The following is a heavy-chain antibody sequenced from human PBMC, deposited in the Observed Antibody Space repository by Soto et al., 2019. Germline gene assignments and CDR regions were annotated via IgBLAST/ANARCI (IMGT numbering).Heavy chain of an antibody. V-gene: IGHV3-23*01. J-gene: IGHJ6*02. CDR2: ISGSGGST. CDR3: AKDLVVVVVAAIYYYYYGMDV. D-gene: IGHD2-15*01. CDR1: GFTFSSYA. Sequence: GSLRLSCAASGFTFSSYAMSWVRQAPGKGLEWVSAISGSGGSTYYADSVKGRFTISRDNSKNTLYLQMNSLRAEDTAVYYCAKDLVVVVVAAIYYYYYGMDVWGQGTTVTVS.